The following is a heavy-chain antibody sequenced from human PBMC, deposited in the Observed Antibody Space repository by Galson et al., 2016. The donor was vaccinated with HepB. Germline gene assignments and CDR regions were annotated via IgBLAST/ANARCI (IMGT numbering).Heavy chain of an antibody. J-gene: IGHJ1*01. D-gene: IGHD3-16*01. CDR3: AKDLLSDYVWGSYPFQD. Sequence: SLRLSCAVSGFSFSTYAMSWVRQTPGKGLVWVSTIGGSGDNTYYADSVKGRFTISRDNSMNTLYLQMNSLRAEDTAVDYCAKDLLSDYVWGSYPFQDWGQGAPVTVSS. CDR1: GFSFSTYA. CDR2: IGGSGDNT. V-gene: IGHV3-23*01.